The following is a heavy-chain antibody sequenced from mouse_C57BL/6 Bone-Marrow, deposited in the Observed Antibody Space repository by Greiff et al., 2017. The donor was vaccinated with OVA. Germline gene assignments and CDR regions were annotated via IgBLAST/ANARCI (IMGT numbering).Heavy chain of an antibody. D-gene: IGHD2-12*01. Sequence: VQLQESGAELARPGASVKMSCKASGYTFTSYTMHWVKQRPGQGLEWIGYINPSSGYTKYNQKFKDKATLTADKSSSTAYMQLSSLTSADSSVYYCGRSPVRNYFDYWGQGTTLTVSS. J-gene: IGHJ2*01. CDR3: GRSPVRNYFDY. CDR1: GYTFTSYT. CDR2: INPSSGYT. V-gene: IGHV1-4*01.